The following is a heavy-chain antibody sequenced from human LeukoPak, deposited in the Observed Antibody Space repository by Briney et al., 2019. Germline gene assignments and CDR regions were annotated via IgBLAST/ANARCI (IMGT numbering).Heavy chain of an antibody. D-gene: IGHD2-15*01. V-gene: IGHV3-7*01. CDR3: ARDAPPFICSGCHFDASDI. J-gene: IGHJ3*02. Sequence: GGSLRFSCAASGFTFSSYWMTWVRQVPGKGLEWVANIMEDGSVKNYVDSVKGRFTISRDNAENSLYLEMNSLRAEDTAVYYCARDAPPFICSGCHFDASDIWGQGTMVTVSS. CDR1: GFTFSSYW. CDR2: IMEDGSVK.